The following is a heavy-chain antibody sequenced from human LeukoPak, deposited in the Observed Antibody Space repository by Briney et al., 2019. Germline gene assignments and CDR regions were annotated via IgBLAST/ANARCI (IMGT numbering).Heavy chain of an antibody. Sequence: PGRSLRLSCAVSGFIFSGYGFHWVRQAPGKGLEWVAVTRFDGSIKQYADSVKGRFTISRDDSKNTLYLQMNSLKSEDTAAYYCARWGGTRQYYFDYWGRGTLVTVSS. CDR1: GFIFSGYG. CDR3: ARWGGTRQYYFDY. CDR2: TRFDGSIK. V-gene: IGHV3-33*01. D-gene: IGHD1-1*01. J-gene: IGHJ4*02.